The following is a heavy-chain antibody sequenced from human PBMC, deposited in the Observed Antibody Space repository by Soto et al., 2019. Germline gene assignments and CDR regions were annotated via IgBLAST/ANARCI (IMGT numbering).Heavy chain of an antibody. CDR3: VSRPLGYSHETSVYYVRGGYFDY. J-gene: IGHJ4*02. Sequence: QITLKESGPTLVKPTQTLTLTCTVSGFSLTSSGVGVGWIRQPPGKALEWLPLIYANDAKRYSPSLKNSLTNTKDTTKNQEALTKTNMDPVDTATYYCVSRPLGYSHETSVYYVRGGYFDYLGQGTLVIVSS. D-gene: IGHD3-22*01. CDR2: IYANDAK. V-gene: IGHV2-5*01. CDR1: GFSLTSSGVG.